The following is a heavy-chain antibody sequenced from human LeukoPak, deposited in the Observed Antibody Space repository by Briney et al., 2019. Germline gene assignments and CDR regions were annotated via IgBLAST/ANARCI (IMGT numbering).Heavy chain of an antibody. CDR2: IYYSGST. CDR3: AGTKTGYSYGYRSDY. CDR1: GGSLSSYY. J-gene: IGHJ4*02. D-gene: IGHD5-18*01. V-gene: IGHV4-59*01. Sequence: SETLSLTCTVSGGSLSSYYWSWIRQPPGKGLEWIGYIYYSGSTTYNPSLKSRVTVSVDTSKNQFSLKLSSVTAADTAVYYCAGTKTGYSYGYRSDYWGQGTLVTVSS.